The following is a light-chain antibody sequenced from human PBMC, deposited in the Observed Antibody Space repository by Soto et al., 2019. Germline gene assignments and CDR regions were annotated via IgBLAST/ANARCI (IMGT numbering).Light chain of an antibody. Sequence: DMPVDKSPFTISAPAGTQVTITCRASQTISRWLAWYQQKPGRAPKLLIYDASTLESGVPSRFSGSGSETEFTLTISRLQPDDFATYFCHSRAFGQGTRLDI. J-gene: IGKJ5*01. V-gene: IGKV1-5*01. CDR2: DAS. CDR3: HSRA. CDR1: QTISRW.